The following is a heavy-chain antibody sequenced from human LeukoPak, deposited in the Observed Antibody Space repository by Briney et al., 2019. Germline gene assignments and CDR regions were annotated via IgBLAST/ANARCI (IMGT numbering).Heavy chain of an antibody. D-gene: IGHD3-22*01. V-gene: IGHV4-39*01. CDR3: VNYYYYYDTSSIIPPAS. CDR2: IYYSGST. J-gene: IGHJ5*02. CDR1: GGSISSSSYY. Sequence: PSETLSLTCTVSGGSISSSSYYWGWIRQPPGKGLEWIGSIYYSGSTYYNPSLKSRVTISVYTSKNQLSLRLSSVTAADTAVYYCVNYYYYYDTSSIIPPASWGQGTLVTVSS.